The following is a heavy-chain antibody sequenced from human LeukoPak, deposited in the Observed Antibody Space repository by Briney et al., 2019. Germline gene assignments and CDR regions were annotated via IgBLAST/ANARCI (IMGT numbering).Heavy chain of an antibody. V-gene: IGHV1-24*01. J-gene: IGHJ4*02. D-gene: IGHD6-19*01. CDR2: FDPEDGET. CDR1: GYTLTELS. CDR3: ATPGAYSSGWYFDC. Sequence: ASVKVSCKVSGYTLTELSMHWVRQAPGKGLEWMGGFDPEDGETIYAQKFQGRVTMTEDTSTDTAYMELSSLRSEDTAVYYCATPGAYSSGWYFDCWGQGTLVTVSS.